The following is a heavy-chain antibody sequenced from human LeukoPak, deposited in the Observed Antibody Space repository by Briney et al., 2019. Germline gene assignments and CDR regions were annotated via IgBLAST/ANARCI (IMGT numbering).Heavy chain of an antibody. CDR2: IIPIFGTA. V-gene: IGHV1-69*05. CDR3: ARPIAAAGNDAFDI. Sequence: SVKVSCKASGGTFSSYAISWVRQAPGQGLEWMGRIIPIFGTANYAQKFQGRVTITTDESTSTAYMELSSLRSEDTAVYYCARPIAAAGNDAFDIWGQGTMVTV. D-gene: IGHD6-13*01. J-gene: IGHJ3*02. CDR1: GGTFSSYA.